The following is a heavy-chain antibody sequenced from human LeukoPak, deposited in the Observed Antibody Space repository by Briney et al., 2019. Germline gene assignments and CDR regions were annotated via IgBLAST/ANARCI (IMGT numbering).Heavy chain of an antibody. J-gene: IGHJ4*02. D-gene: IGHD4-23*01. V-gene: IGHV1-18*01. Sequence: ASVKVSCKASGYTFINYDSSWVRQAPGQGLEWMGWISTYNGNTNYAQKLQGRVTMTTDTSTSTAYMELRSLRSDDTAVYYCARQGYGGNPQGAADYWGQGTLVTVS. CDR3: ARQGYGGNPQGAADY. CDR2: ISTYNGNT. CDR1: GYTFINYD.